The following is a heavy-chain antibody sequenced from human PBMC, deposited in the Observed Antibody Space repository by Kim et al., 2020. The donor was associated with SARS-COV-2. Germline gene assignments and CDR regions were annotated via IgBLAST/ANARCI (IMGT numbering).Heavy chain of an antibody. CDR3: ARGPRFMGDY. CDR2: ST. D-gene: IGHD3-10*01. J-gene: IGHJ4*02. Sequence: STRYADSVKGRFTISRDNAKNTRYLQMNSLRAEDTAVYYCARGPRFMGDYWGQGTLVTVSS. V-gene: IGHV3-74*01.